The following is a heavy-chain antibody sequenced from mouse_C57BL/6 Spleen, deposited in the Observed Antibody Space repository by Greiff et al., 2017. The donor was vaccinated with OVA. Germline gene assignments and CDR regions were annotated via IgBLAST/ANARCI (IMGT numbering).Heavy chain of an antibody. CDR2: IHPNSGST. V-gene: IGHV1-64*01. CDR3: ARRDYYGYYYAMDY. CDR1: GYTFTSYW. D-gene: IGHD1-1*01. Sequence: VQLQQPGAELVKPGASVKLSCKASGYTFTSYWMHWVKQRPGQGLEWIGMIHPNSGSTNYNEKFKSKATLTVDKSSSTAYMQLSSLTSEDSAVYYCARRDYYGYYYAMDYWGQGTSVTVSS. J-gene: IGHJ4*01.